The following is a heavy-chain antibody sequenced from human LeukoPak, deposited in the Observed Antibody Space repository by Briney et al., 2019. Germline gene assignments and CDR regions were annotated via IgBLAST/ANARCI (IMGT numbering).Heavy chain of an antibody. Sequence: GGSLRLSCAASGFTFSSYAMSWVRQAPGKGLEWVSAISGSGGSTYYADSAKGRFTISRDNSKNTLYLQMNSLRAEDTAVYYCAKDFGGVVVPAAVDYWGQGTLVTVSS. CDR2: ISGSGGST. CDR1: GFTFSSYA. CDR3: AKDFGGVVVPAAVDY. D-gene: IGHD2-2*01. J-gene: IGHJ4*02. V-gene: IGHV3-23*01.